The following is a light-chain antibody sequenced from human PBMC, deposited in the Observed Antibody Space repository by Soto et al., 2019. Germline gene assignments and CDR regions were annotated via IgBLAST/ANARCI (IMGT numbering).Light chain of an antibody. J-gene: IGKJ1*01. CDR1: QNVFYSSTNKNH. V-gene: IGKV4-1*01. Sequence: DIVITQSPDSLAVSLGERATINCKSSQNVFYSSTNKNHLAWYQQKAGQTPNLLISWASTRESGVPDRFSSSGSGKNFTLTISSLLAGDVEVSYCQQYYDVQWTFGQGTKVEIK. CDR2: WAS. CDR3: QQYYDVQWT.